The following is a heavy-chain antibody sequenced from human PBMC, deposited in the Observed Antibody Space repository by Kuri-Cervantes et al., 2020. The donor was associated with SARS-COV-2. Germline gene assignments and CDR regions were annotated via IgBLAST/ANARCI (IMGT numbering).Heavy chain of an antibody. J-gene: IGHJ4*02. CDR1: GGSFSGYY. CDR2: ISSSSYI. V-gene: IGHV3-69-1*01. Sequence: LSLTCAVYGGSFSGYYWSWIRQSPGKGLEWVSSISSSSYIYYADSVRGRFTISRDNSKNSLYLEMNSLRPEDTAVYYCAKVETASLDYWGQGTLVTVSS. D-gene: IGHD3-3*01. CDR3: AKVETASLDY.